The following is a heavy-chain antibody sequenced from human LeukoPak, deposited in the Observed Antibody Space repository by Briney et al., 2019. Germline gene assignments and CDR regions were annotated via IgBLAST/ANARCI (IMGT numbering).Heavy chain of an antibody. J-gene: IGHJ4*02. CDR1: GGSISSSSYY. CDR2: IYYSGST. V-gene: IGHV4-39*07. D-gene: IGHD6-19*01. CDR3: VRGSGWYFY. Sequence: SETLSLTCTVSGGSISSSSYYWGWIRQPTGKGLEWIGSIYYSGSTYYNPSLKSRVTISVDTSKNQFSLKLSSVTAADTAVYYCVRGSGWYFYWGQGTLVTVSS.